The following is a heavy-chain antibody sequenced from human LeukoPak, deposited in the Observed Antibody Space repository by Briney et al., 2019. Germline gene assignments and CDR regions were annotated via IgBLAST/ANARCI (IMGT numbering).Heavy chain of an antibody. D-gene: IGHD1-1*01. CDR2: IWYGGSNK. J-gene: IGHJ6*02. CDR1: GFTFSSYG. Sequence: GGSLRLSCAASGFTFSSYGMHWVRQAPGKGLEWVAVIWYGGSNKYYADSVKGRFTISRDNSKNTLYLQMNSLRAEDTAVYYCARDGNGMDVWGQGTTVTVSS. V-gene: IGHV3-33*08. CDR3: ARDGNGMDV.